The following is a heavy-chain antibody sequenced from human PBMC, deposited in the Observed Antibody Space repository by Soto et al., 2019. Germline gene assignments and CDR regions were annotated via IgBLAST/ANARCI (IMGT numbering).Heavy chain of an antibody. Sequence: GGSLRLSCAASGFTFDDYAMHWVRQAPGKGLEWVSGVSWNSGNIGYADSVKGRFTISRDNSKNSLYLRIDSLRTEDTALYYCAKETQANLGTGGFDYWGQGTLVTVSS. CDR1: GFTFDDYA. V-gene: IGHV3-9*01. CDR3: AKETQANLGTGGFDY. J-gene: IGHJ4*02. D-gene: IGHD7-27*01. CDR2: VSWNSGNI.